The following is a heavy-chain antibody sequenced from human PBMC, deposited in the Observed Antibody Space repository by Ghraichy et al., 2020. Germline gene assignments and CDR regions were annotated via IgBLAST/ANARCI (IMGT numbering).Heavy chain of an antibody. CDR3: AKDRAIVVGYLDAFDI. CDR1: GFTFSSYA. J-gene: IGHJ3*02. D-gene: IGHD2-21*01. V-gene: IGHV3-23*01. CDR2: ISGSGGST. Sequence: GGSLRLSCAASGFTFSSYAMSGVGQAPGKGLEWVSAISGSGGSTYYADSVKGRFTISRDNSKNTLYLQMNSLRAEDTAVYYCAKDRAIVVGYLDAFDIWGQGTMVTVSS.